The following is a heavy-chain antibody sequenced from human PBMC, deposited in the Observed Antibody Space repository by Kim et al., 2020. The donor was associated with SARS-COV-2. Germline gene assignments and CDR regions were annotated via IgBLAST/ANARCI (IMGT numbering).Heavy chain of an antibody. Sequence: GGSLRLSCAASGFTFSSYAMSWVRHAPGKGLEWVSAISGSGGSTYYAYSVKGRFTIPRDNSKNTLYLQMNSLRAEDTAVYYCAKDSLMGTYYYDSSGPDAFDIWGQGTMVTVSS. V-gene: IGHV3-23*01. CDR3: AKDSLMGTYYYDSSGPDAFDI. CDR1: GFTFSSYA. D-gene: IGHD3-22*01. CDR2: ISGSGGST. J-gene: IGHJ3*02.